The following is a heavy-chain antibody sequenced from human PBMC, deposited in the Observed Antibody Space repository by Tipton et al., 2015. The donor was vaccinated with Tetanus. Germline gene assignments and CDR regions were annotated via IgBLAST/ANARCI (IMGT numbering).Heavy chain of an antibody. D-gene: IGHD2-21*01. CDR1: GYTFTNYD. Sequence: QLVQSGAEVKKPGASVKVSCKASGYTFTNYDINWVRQAPGQGLEWMGWMSPNSGNTGYAQKFQDRVTLTSDTSISTAYMELSGLRSEDTSVYYCARGTSRIVYYFDYWGQGTLVTVSS. J-gene: IGHJ4*02. CDR3: ARGTSRIVYYFDY. V-gene: IGHV1-8*01. CDR2: MSPNSGNT.